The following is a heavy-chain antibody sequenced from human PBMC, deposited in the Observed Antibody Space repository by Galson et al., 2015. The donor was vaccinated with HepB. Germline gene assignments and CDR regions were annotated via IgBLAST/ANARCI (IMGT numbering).Heavy chain of an antibody. D-gene: IGHD2-21*01. CDR2: INAGNGNT. CDR3: AAHIVVVIAPWGAFDI. V-gene: IGHV1-3*01. CDR1: GYTFTSYA. Sequence: SVKVSCKASGYTFTSYAMHWVRQAPGQRLEWMGWINAGNGNTKYSQKFQGRVTITRDTSASTAYMELSSLRSEDTAVYYCAAHIVVVIAPWGAFDIWGQGTMVTVSS. J-gene: IGHJ3*02.